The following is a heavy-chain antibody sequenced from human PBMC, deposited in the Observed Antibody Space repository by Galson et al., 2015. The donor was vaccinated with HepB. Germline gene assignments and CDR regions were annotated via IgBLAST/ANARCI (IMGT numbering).Heavy chain of an antibody. CDR1: GFTFSSYA. CDR2: ISSNGGST. D-gene: IGHD6-19*01. CDR3: VKDGSGWVFDY. J-gene: IGHJ4*02. V-gene: IGHV3-64D*06. Sequence: SLRLSCAASGFTFSSYAMHWVRQAPGKGLEYVSVISSNGGSTYYADFVKGRFTISRDNSKNTLYLQMSSLRAEDTAVYYCVKDGSGWVFDYWGQGTLVTVSS.